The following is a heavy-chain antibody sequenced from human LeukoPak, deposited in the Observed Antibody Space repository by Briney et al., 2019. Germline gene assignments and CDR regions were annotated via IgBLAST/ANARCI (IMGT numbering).Heavy chain of an antibody. CDR2: ISSGGGSI. V-gene: IGHV3-48*03. D-gene: IGHD3-22*01. CDR1: GFTFSSHE. J-gene: IGHJ4*02. Sequence: GGSLRLSCAASGFTFSSHEMNWVRQAPGKGLEWVSYISSGGGSIQYADSVKGRFTISRDNAQNSLYLQMNSLRAEDTAVYYCARGRFHYDSSGYHFDYWGQGTLVTVSS. CDR3: ARGRFHYDSSGYHFDY.